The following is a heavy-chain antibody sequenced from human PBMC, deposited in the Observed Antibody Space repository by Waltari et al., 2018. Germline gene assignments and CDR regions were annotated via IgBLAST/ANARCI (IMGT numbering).Heavy chain of an antibody. CDR3: ARGLPSGYYDY. D-gene: IGHD3-22*01. V-gene: IGHV4-34*01. J-gene: IGHJ4*02. Sequence: QVQLQQWGAGLLKPSETLSLTCAVYGGSFSGYYWSWIRQPPGKGLEWIGEINHSGSTNYNPSLKSRVTISVDTSKNQFSLKLSFVTAADTAVYYCARGLPSGYYDYWGQGTLVTVSS. CDR2: INHSGST. CDR1: GGSFSGYY.